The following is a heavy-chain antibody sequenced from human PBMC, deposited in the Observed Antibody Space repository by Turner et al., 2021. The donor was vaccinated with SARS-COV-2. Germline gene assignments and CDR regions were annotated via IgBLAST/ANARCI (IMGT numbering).Heavy chain of an antibody. J-gene: IGHJ6*02. CDR3: ARGSEEAAELIGGDYYYGMDV. Sequence: QVQLQQSGPGLVEPSQTLSLTCAISGHSVSSNSAAWHWIRQSPSRGREWLGRTYYRSKWYNDYEVEEKSRITINPDTSKNQFSLQLNSRTPEDTAVYYCARGSEEAAELIGGDYYYGMDVWGQGTTVTVSS. CDR2: TYYRSKWYN. CDR1: GHSVSSNSAA. D-gene: IGHD6-25*01. V-gene: IGHV6-1*01.